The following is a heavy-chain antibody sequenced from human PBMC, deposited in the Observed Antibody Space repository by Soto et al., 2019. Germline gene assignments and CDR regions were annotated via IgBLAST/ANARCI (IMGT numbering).Heavy chain of an antibody. J-gene: IGHJ6*02. CDR3: ARSSGWRQGGVYKYGLDV. CDR1: GFTLSDNW. Sequence: VQLVESGGGWVKPGESLRLSCIGSGFTLSDNWMTWIRQAPGKGLEWVSYIRASGDYTIYADSLKGRITISRDNARNSLWLQINSLTAENTAVYYCARSSGWRQGGVYKYGLDVWGQGTTVIVSS. V-gene: IGHV3-11*06. CDR2: IRASGDYT. D-gene: IGHD1-1*01.